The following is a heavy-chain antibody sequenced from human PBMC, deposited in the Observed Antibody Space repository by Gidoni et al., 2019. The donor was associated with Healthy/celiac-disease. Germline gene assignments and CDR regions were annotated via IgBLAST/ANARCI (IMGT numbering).Heavy chain of an antibody. CDR1: GFTSSSYI. J-gene: IGHJ6*02. V-gene: IGHV3-21*01. CDR3: ARDPFYDSSGYYSYGMDV. D-gene: IGHD3-22*01. Sequence: EVQLVESGGGLVKPGGSLRLSCAAYGFTSSSYILNWGRQAPGKGLEWVSTISSSSSYIYYEDSVKGRFTISRDNAKNSLYLQMNSRRAEDTAVYYCARDPFYDSSGYYSYGMDVWGQGTTVTVSS. CDR2: ISSSSSYI.